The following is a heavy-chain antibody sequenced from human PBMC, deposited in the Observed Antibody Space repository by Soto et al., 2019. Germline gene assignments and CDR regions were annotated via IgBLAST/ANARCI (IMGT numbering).Heavy chain of an antibody. CDR2: THNSGST. V-gene: IGHV4-30-4*01. CDR1: GGSMNSGDYY. Sequence: QVQLQESGPGLVKPSQTLSLTCTVSGGSMNSGDYYWSWIRQPPGKGLEWIGYTHNSGSTYNNPSLKSRVTISVDTSKNQFSLKLSSVTAADTAVYYCARERRWDTVATTNFDYWGQGTLVTVSS. D-gene: IGHD5-12*01. J-gene: IGHJ4*02. CDR3: ARERRWDTVATTNFDY.